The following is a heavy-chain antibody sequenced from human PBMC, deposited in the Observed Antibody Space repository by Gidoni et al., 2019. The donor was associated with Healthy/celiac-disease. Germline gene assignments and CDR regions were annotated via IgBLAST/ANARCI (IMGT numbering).Heavy chain of an antibody. CDR3: ARAITIFGVVIKRWFDP. CDR2: ISSSSSTI. Sequence: EVQLVESGGGLVQPGGSLRLSCAASGFTFRSYSMNWVRQAPGKGLEWVSYISSSSSTIYYADSVKGRFTISRDNAKNSLYLQMNSLRDEDTAVYYCARAITIFGVVIKRWFDPWGQGTLVTVSS. D-gene: IGHD3-3*01. J-gene: IGHJ5*02. V-gene: IGHV3-48*02. CDR1: GFTFRSYS.